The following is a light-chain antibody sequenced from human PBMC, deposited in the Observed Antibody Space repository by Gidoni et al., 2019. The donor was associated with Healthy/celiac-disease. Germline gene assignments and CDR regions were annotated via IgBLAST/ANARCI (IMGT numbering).Light chain of an antibody. V-gene: IGKV1-39*01. CDR1: QSISSY. CDR2: AAS. Sequence: DIQMTQSPSTLSASVGDRVTITCRASQSISSYLNWYQQKPGKAPKLLIYAASSLQSGVPSRFSGSGSGTYFPLTISRLQPEDFATYYCQHSYSTPYTFGQGTKLEIK. CDR3: QHSYSTPYT. J-gene: IGKJ2*01.